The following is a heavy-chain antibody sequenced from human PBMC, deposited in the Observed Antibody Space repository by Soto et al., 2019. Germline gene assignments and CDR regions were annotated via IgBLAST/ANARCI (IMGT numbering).Heavy chain of an antibody. V-gene: IGHV4-39*01. D-gene: IGHD4-17*01. CDR2: IYYSGST. CDR3: ARLDGYGDHYTVGWYFDY. CDR1: GGSISSSSYY. J-gene: IGHJ4*02. Sequence: PSETLSLTCTVSGGSISSSSYYWGWIRQHPEKGLEWIGSIYYSGSTYYKPSLKRRVTISVDTSKNQFSLKLSSVTAADTAVYYCARLDGYGDHYTVGWYFDYWGQGTLVTVSS.